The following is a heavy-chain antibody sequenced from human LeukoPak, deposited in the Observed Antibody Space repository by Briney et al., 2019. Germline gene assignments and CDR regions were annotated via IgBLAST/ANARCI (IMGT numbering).Heavy chain of an antibody. J-gene: IGHJ4*02. D-gene: IGHD1-26*01. V-gene: IGHV4-38-2*02. CDR2: IYHSGST. CDR1: GGSISSGYY. CDR3: ARRVGYFDY. Sequence: SETLSLTCTVSGGSISSGYYWGWIRQPPGKGLEWIGSIYHSGSTYYNPSLKSRVTISVDTSKNQFSLKLSSVTAADTAVYYCARRVGYFDYWGQGTLVTVSS.